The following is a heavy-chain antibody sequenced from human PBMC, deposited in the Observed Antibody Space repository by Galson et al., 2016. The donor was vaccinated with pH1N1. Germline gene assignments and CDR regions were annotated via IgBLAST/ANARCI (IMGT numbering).Heavy chain of an antibody. CDR2: ISSYGGSP. J-gene: IGHJ6*02. CDR3: SRSLSYDSWSGYSDYSMDV. D-gene: IGHD3-3*01. Sequence: SLRLSCAASGFTFSNHAMHWVRRAPGKGLEYVAGISSYGGSPQYANSVKDRFIISRVNTKNTLYLQMGSLRVEDMAVYYCSRSLSYDSWSGYSDYSMDVWGQGTTATVSS. CDR1: GFTFSNHA. V-gene: IGHV3-64*01.